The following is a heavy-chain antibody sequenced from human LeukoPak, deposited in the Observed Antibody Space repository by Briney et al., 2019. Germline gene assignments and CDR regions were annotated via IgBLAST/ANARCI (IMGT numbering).Heavy chain of an antibody. V-gene: IGHV4-59*08. CDR1: GGSINSYY. D-gene: IGHD6-6*01. CDR3: ARLGVRYSTSSWWFDP. J-gene: IGHJ5*02. CDR2: IYHSGST. Sequence: PSETLSLTCTLSGGSINSYYWSWIRQPPGKGLEWIGYIYHSGSTNYRPSLKSRVTTSVDTSKNQFSLKLSSVTAADTAVYYCARLGVRYSTSSWWFDPWGQGTLVTVSS.